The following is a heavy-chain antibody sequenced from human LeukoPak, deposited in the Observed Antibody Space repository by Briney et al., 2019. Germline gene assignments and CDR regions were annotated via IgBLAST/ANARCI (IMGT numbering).Heavy chain of an antibody. J-gene: IGHJ4*02. CDR1: GDSISSGTYS. V-gene: IGHV4-30-2*01. D-gene: IGHD3-22*01. Sequence: SETLSLTCAVSGDSISSGTYSWSWIRQPPGKGLEWIGFIFHSGSTYYNPSLKSRVTMSVDRSKNQFSLKLSSVTAADTAVYYCARGDDYYDSSGYDFDYWGQGILVTVSS. CDR3: ARGDDYYDSSGYDFDY. CDR2: IFHSGST.